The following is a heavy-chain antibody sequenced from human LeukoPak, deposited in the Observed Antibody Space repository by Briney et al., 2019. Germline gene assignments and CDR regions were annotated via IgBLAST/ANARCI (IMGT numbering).Heavy chain of an antibody. CDR2: IWYDGSNK. J-gene: IGHJ3*02. CDR1: GFTFSSYG. V-gene: IGHV3-33*01. CDR3: ARDGPEKTYYYDSSGYYRNAFDI. D-gene: IGHD3-22*01. Sequence: GGSLRLSCAASGFTFSSYGMHWVRQAPGKGLEWVAVIWYDGSNKYYAGSVKGRFTISRDNSKNTLYLQMNSLRAEDTAVYYCARDGPEKTYYYDSSGYYRNAFDIWGQGTMVTVSS.